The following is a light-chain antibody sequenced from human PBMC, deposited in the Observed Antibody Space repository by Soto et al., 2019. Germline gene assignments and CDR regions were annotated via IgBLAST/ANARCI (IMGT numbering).Light chain of an antibody. CDR2: AAS. CDR3: QQSYSTPLT. V-gene: IGKV1-39*01. CDR1: PSVSNY. Sequence: DIQMTQSPSSLSASVGDTVTITCRASPSVSNYLNWYQQKPGKAPNLLIYAASSLQSGVPSRFSASGSVTDFTLTISSLQPEDCATYYCQQSYSTPLTFGGGTKVEIK. J-gene: IGKJ4*01.